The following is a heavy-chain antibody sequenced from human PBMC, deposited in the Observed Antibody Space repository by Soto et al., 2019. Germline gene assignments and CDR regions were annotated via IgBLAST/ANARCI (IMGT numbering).Heavy chain of an antibody. CDR2: TDYRSKWYI. D-gene: IGHD1-1*01. J-gene: IGHJ6*03. CDR1: GYSVSSNNAA. CDR3: ARGSWDDVTGHYYMDV. V-gene: IGHV6-1*01. Sequence: QVQLQQSGPGLVKPSQTLSLTCDIYGYSVSSNNAAWNWMRQTPSRGLEWLGSTDYRSKWYINYAVSVKSRLTGNPDTPKSQFSVQLNSVSPEETAVYYCARGSWDDVTGHYYMDVWGKGTTVTVSS.